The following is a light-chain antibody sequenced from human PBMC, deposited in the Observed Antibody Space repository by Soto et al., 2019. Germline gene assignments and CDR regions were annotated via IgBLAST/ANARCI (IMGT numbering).Light chain of an antibody. Sequence: QSVLTQPPSVSGAPGQRVTISCTGSSSNIGAGYDVHWYQQLPGTAPKLLIYGNSNRPSGVPDRFSGSKSGTSASLAITGLQAEDEADYYCQSYDSRLSVVFGGGTKLTAL. CDR3: QSYDSRLSVV. CDR2: GNS. V-gene: IGLV1-40*01. CDR1: SSNIGAGYD. J-gene: IGLJ2*01.